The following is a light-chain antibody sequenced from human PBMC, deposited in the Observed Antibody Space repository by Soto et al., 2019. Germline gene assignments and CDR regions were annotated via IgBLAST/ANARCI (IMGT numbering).Light chain of an antibody. Sequence: EIVLTQSPGTLSLSPGERATLSCRASQSVSSSYLAWYQQKPGQAPRLLISGASSGATGIPDRFSGSGSGXDXXLTISRLEPEDFAVYYCQQYGTSPRTFGQGTKVEIK. CDR1: QSVSSSY. CDR2: GAS. V-gene: IGKV3-20*01. J-gene: IGKJ1*01. CDR3: QQYGTSPRT.